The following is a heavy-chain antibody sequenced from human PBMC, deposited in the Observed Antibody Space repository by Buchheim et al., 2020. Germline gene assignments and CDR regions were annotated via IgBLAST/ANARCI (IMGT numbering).Heavy chain of an antibody. Sequence: EVQLLESGGGLVQPGGSLRLSCAASGFTFSSYAMSWVRQAPGKGLEWVSATSGSGGSTYYADSVKGRFTIPRDNSKTTLYFQMNSLRAEDTAVYYCAKIESSPGWMSVAGTDYWGQGTL. CDR1: GFTFSSYA. CDR2: TSGSGGST. J-gene: IGHJ4*02. CDR3: AKIESSPGWMSVAGTDY. V-gene: IGHV3-23*01. D-gene: IGHD6-19*01.